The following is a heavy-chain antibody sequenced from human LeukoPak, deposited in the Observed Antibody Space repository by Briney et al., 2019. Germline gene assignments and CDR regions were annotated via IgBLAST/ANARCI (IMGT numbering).Heavy chain of an antibody. Sequence: GGSLRLSCAASGFTFSSYWMSWVHQAPGKGLEWVASINEDGSDKYSVDSVRGRFTISRDNAKNSLYLQMSSLRAEDTAVYYCARATYRFDDYWGQGTLVTVSS. V-gene: IGHV3-7*01. J-gene: IGHJ4*02. CDR3: ARATYRFDDY. CDR2: INEDGSDK. CDR1: GFTFSSYW.